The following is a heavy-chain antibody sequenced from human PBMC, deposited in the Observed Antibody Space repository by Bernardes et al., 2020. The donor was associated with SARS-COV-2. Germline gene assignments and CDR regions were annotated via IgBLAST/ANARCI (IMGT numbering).Heavy chain of an antibody. Sequence: GGSLRLSCVASGFTFSSFGMHWVRQAPGTGLAWVAVIAYDGSRKYYADSVKGRFTISRDNSKNTLFLEMDSLRSEDSAVYYCAKTPPSTVTTEPYFFDSWGQGTLVTVSS. CDR1: GFTFSSFG. CDR2: IAYDGSRK. CDR3: AKTPPSTVTTEPYFFDS. V-gene: IGHV3-30*18. D-gene: IGHD4-17*01. J-gene: IGHJ4*02.